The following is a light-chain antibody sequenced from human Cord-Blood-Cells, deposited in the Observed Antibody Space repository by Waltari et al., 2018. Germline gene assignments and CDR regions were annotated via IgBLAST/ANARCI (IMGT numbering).Light chain of an antibody. CDR3: CSYAGSSTFVV. J-gene: IGLJ2*01. V-gene: IGLV2-23*03. CDR1: SSDVGSYNL. Sequence: QSALTQPASVSGSPGQSITISCTGTSSDVGSYNLVSWYQQHPGKAPKLMIYEGSKRPSGVTNRFSGSKSGNTASLTISGFQAEDVADYYCCSYAGSSTFVVFGGGTKLTVI. CDR2: EGS.